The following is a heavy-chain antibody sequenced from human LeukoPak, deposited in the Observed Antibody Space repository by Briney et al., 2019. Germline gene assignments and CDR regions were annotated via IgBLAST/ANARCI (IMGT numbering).Heavy chain of an antibody. CDR1: GFTLSGFA. CDR2: ITSNGGST. Sequence: PGGSLRLSCSASGFTLSGFAIHWVRQAPGKGLEYVSAITSNGGSTHYADSVKGRFTISRDNSKNTVYLQMSSLRDEDTAVYYCLKGNFGTPFDYWGQGTQVTVSS. J-gene: IGHJ4*02. V-gene: IGHV3-64D*09. D-gene: IGHD1-7*01. CDR3: LKGNFGTPFDY.